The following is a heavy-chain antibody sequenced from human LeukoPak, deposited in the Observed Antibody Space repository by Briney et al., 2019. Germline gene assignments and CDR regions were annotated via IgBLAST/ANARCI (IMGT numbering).Heavy chain of an antibody. CDR2: ISGSGGST. Sequence: PGGSLRLSCAPSGFTFSSYATSWVREAPRGGVGWGSAISGSGGSTYYTHSVRGRGTISRDNSKNTRYLQMNSESAVDTAVYYCAKGGIIPDDACDIWGQGTMVTVSS. V-gene: IGHV3-23*01. CDR3: AKGGIIPDDACDI. J-gene: IGHJ3*02. CDR1: GFTFSSYA. D-gene: IGHD3-16*01.